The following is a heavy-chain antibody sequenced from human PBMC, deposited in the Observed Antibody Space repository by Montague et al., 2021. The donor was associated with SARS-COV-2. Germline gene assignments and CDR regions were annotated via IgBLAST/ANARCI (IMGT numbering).Heavy chain of an antibody. V-gene: IGHV4-39*01. Sequence: SETLSLTCTVSGDSISSSSYNWGWIRQPQGKGLEWIGSVHYNGRTYYNPSLKSRVTIYVDTSKNQISPRLSSVTAADTAVYYSTRHVHMTWPEPSPGFDYWGQGTLVTVSS. CDR3: TRHVHMTWPEPSPGFDY. CDR2: VHYNGRT. D-gene: IGHD1-1*01. CDR1: GDSISSSSYN. J-gene: IGHJ4*02.